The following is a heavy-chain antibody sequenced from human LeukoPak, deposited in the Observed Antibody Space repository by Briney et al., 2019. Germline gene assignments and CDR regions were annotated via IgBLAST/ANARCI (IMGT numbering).Heavy chain of an antibody. V-gene: IGHV4-59*08. CDR1: GGSISSYY. Sequence: KSSETLSLTCTVSGGSISSYYWSWIRQPPGKGLEWIGYIYYSGSTNYNPSLKSRVTISVDTSKNQFSLKLSSVTAADTAVYYCARHSGSRSAFDIWGQGTMVTVSS. CDR2: IYYSGST. D-gene: IGHD1-26*01. CDR3: ARHSGSRSAFDI. J-gene: IGHJ3*02.